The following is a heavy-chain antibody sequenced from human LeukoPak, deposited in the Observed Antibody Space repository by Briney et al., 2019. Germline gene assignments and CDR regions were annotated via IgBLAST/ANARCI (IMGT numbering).Heavy chain of an antibody. CDR2: ISSSSSYI. D-gene: IGHD2-2*01. J-gene: IGHJ6*02. V-gene: IGHV3-21*01. CDR3: ARDSIVVVPAAKKYGMDV. Sequence: GGSLRLSCAASGFTFSSYSMNWVRQAPGKGLEWVSSISSSSSYIYYADSVKGRFTISRDNAKNSLYLQMNSLRAEDTAVYYCARDSIVVVPAAKKYGMDVWGQGTTVTVSS. CDR1: GFTFSSYS.